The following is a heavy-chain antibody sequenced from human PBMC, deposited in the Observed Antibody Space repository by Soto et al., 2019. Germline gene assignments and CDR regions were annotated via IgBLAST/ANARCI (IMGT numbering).Heavy chain of an antibody. CDR2: ISGSGGST. J-gene: IGHJ4*02. CDR3: AKSPYYDFWSGYPLYYFDY. Sequence: EVQLLESGGGLVQPGGSLRLSCAASGFTFSSYAMSWVRQAPGKGLEWVSAISGSGGSTYYADSVKGRFTISRDNSKNTLYLQMNSLRAEDTAVYYCAKSPYYDFWSGYPLYYFDYWGQGTLVTVSS. D-gene: IGHD3-3*01. V-gene: IGHV3-23*01. CDR1: GFTFSSYA.